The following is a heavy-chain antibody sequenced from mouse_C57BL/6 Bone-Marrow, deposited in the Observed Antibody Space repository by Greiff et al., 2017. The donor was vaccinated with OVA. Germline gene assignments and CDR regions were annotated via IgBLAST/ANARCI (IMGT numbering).Heavy chain of an antibody. CDR3: ARGGYYGSPYFDY. CDR1: GYTFTSYW. V-gene: IGHV1-55*01. CDR2: IYPGSGST. J-gene: IGHJ2*01. D-gene: IGHD1-1*01. Sequence: VQLQQPGAELVKPGASVKMSCKASGYTFTSYWLTWVKQRPGQGLAWIGDIYPGSGSTNYNEKFKSKATLTVDTSSSTAYMQLSSLTSEDSAVYYCARGGYYGSPYFDYWGQGTTLTVSS.